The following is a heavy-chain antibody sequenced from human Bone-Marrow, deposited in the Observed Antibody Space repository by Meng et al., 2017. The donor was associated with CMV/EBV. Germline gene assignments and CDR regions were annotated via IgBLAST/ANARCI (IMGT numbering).Heavy chain of an antibody. J-gene: IGHJ4*02. Sequence: TFSDYYMSWIRQAPGKGLEWVSYISSSGSTIYYADSVKGRFTISRDNAKNSLYLQMNSLRAEDTAVYYCARGLYYYGSGSWGRFDYWGQGTLVTVSS. CDR3: ARGLYYYGSGSWGRFDY. V-gene: IGHV3-11*04. CDR2: ISSSGSTI. D-gene: IGHD3-10*01. CDR1: TFSDYY.